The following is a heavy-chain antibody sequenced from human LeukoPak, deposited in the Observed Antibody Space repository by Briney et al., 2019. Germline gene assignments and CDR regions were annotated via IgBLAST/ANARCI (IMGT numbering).Heavy chain of an antibody. CDR2: ISWNSGSI. V-gene: IGHV3-9*01. CDR3: AKVKGPIQLLSSFDY. D-gene: IGHD2-2*01. J-gene: IGHJ4*02. CDR1: GFTFDDYA. Sequence: GGSLRLSCAASGFTFDDYAMHWVRQAPGKGLEWVSGISWNSGSIGYADSVKGRFTISGDNAKNSLYLQMNSLRAEDTALYYCAKVKGPIQLLSSFDYWGQGTLVTVSS.